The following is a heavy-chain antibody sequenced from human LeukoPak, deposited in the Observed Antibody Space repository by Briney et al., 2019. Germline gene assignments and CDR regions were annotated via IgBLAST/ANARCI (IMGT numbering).Heavy chain of an antibody. D-gene: IGHD6-13*01. J-gene: IGHJ4*02. CDR1: GGSFSGYY. CDR2: ISHSGST. V-gene: IGHV4-34*01. CDR3: ARDSSSWYRGEYYFDY. Sequence: SETLSLTCAVYGGSFSGYYWSWIRPPPGKGLEWIGEISHSGSTKYNPSLKSRVTISVDTSKNQLSLQMSSVTAAGTAVYYCARDSSSWYRGEYYFDYWGQGALVTVSS.